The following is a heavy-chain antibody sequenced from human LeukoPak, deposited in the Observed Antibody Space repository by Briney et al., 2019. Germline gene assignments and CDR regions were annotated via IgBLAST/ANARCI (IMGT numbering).Heavy chain of an antibody. D-gene: IGHD2/OR15-2a*01. CDR1: GFTFSTYW. Sequence: GGSLRLSCAASGFTFSTYWMHWVRQAPGKGLVWVSRINSDGSSTIYADSVKGRFTISRDNAKNTLYLQMNSLRAEDTTVYYCAKDAGGGLCYFDYWGQGTLVTVSS. CDR2: INSDGSST. J-gene: IGHJ4*02. CDR3: AKDAGGGLCYFDY. V-gene: IGHV3-74*01.